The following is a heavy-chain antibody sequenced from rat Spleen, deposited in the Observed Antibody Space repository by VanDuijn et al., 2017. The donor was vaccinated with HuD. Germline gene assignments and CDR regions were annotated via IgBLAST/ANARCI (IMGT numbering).Heavy chain of an antibody. CDR2: ITYDSGIT. Sequence: EVQLVESDGGLVQPGRSLKLSCAASGFTFSDHYMAWVRQAPTKGLEWVASITYDSGITYYRDSVKGRFTISRDNAKSTLNLQMDSLRSEDTATYYCTTGEGAGFDYWGQGVMVTVSS. CDR3: TTGEGAGFDY. J-gene: IGHJ2*01. D-gene: IGHD1-11*01. CDR1: GFTFSDHY. V-gene: IGHV5-20*01.